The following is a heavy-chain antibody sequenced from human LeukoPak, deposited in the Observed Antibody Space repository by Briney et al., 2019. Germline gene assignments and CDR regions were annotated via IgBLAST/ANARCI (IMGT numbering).Heavy chain of an antibody. V-gene: IGHV4-59*11. CDR1: GGSISSHY. J-gene: IGHJ6*03. Sequence: PSETLSLTCTVSGGSISSHYGSWIRQPPGKGLEWIGYIYYSGSTNYNPSLKSRATISVDTSKTQFSLKLSSVTAADTAVYYCARGSYYDFWSGYNWNYYYYYMDVWGKGTTVTVSS. CDR3: ARGSYYDFWSGYNWNYYYYYMDV. D-gene: IGHD3-3*01. CDR2: IYYSGST.